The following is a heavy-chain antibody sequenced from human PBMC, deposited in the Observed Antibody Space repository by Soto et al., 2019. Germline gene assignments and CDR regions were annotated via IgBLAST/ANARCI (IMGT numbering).Heavy chain of an antibody. J-gene: IGHJ4*02. CDR1: GYTFTSYG. CDR3: ARGLAVRLFDY. V-gene: IGHV1-18*01. Sequence: QVQLVQSGAEVKKPGASVKVSCKASGYTFTSYGISWVRQAPGQGLEWMGWFSAYNGNTNYAQKLRGRVTMTTDTSTSTAHMTVRSVGSDVTAVYCFARGLAVRLFDYWGQGTLVTVSS. CDR2: FSAYNGNT. D-gene: IGHD6-19*01.